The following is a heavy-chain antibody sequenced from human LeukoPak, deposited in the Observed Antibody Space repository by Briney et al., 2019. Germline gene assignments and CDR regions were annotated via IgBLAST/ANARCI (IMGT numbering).Heavy chain of an antibody. D-gene: IGHD3-22*01. J-gene: IGHJ4*02. CDR3: VNYYDSSDYQQPNHFDY. V-gene: IGHV4-39*01. Sequence: SETLSLTCIVSGGSVSAYYWGWIRQPPGKGLDWIGSIYYSGSTYYNPSLKSRFTISVDTSKNQFSLKLSSVTAADTAVYYCVNYYDSSDYQQPNHFDYWGQGTLVTVSS. CDR1: GGSVSAYY. CDR2: IYYSGST.